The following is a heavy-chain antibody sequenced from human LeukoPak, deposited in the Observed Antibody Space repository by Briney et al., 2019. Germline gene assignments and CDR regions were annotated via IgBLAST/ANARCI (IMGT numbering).Heavy chain of an antibody. CDR1: GDSITSSY. V-gene: IGHV4-4*07. J-gene: IGHJ4*02. CDR2: LYPSGST. Sequence: SETLSLTCTVSGDSITSSYWSWIRQPAGKGLEWIGRLYPSGSTNYNSSLKSRVTMSVDTSKNQFSLNLKSVTAADTAVYHCAKDLDTVVVPAAMESWGQGTLVTVSS. D-gene: IGHD2-2*03. CDR3: AKDLDTVVVPAAMES.